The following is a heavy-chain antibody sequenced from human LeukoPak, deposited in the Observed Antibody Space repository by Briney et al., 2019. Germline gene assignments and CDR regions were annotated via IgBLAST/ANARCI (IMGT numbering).Heavy chain of an antibody. Sequence: ASVEVSCKASGGTFSSYAISWVRQAPGQGLEWMGGIIPIFGTANYAQKFQGRVTITTDESTSTAYMELSSLRSEDTAVYYCARESVNWFDPWGQGTLVTVSS. D-gene: IGHD6-19*01. CDR3: ARESVNWFDP. CDR2: IIPIFGTA. J-gene: IGHJ5*02. V-gene: IGHV1-69*05. CDR1: GGTFSSYA.